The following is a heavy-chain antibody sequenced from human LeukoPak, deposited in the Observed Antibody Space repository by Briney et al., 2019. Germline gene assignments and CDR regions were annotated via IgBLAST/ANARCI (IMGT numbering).Heavy chain of an antibody. J-gene: IGHJ4*02. CDR1: GGSISSNNYY. CDR3: ARQGSGNYLSPVNY. D-gene: IGHD1-26*01. CDR2: IYYSGST. V-gene: IGHV4-39*01. Sequence: SETLSLTCTVSGGSISSNNYYWGWIRQPPGKGPEWIGTIYYSGSTYYNPSLKSRVTISVDTSKNQFSLKLSSVTAADTAVYYCARQGSGNYLSPVNYWGQGTLVTVSS.